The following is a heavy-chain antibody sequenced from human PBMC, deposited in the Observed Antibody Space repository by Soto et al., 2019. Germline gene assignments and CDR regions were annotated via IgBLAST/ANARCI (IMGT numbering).Heavy chain of an antibody. J-gene: IGHJ6*02. Sequence: QVQLVQSGAEVKKPGSSVKVSCKASGGTFSSYAISWVRQAPGQGLEWMGGIIPIFGTANYAQKFQGRVTITADKSTITAYMELSSLRSEYTAVYYCARDIAAAGHYYGMDVWGQGPTVTVSS. D-gene: IGHD6-13*01. V-gene: IGHV1-69*06. CDR1: GGTFSSYA. CDR3: ARDIAAAGHYYGMDV. CDR2: IIPIFGTA.